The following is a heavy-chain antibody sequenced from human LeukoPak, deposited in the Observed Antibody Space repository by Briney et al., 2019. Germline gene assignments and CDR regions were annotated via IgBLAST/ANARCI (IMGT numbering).Heavy chain of an antibody. CDR1: GYTFTGYY. D-gene: IGHD3-10*01. J-gene: IGHJ4*02. Sequence: ASVKVSCKASGYTFTGYYMHWVRQAPGQGLEWMGWMNPNSGNTGYAQKFQGRVTMTRNTSISTAYMELSSLRSEDTAVYYCASPFDYGSGSYSAGFGYWGQGTLVTVSS. CDR3: ASPFDYGSGSYSAGFGY. V-gene: IGHV1-8*02. CDR2: MNPNSGNT.